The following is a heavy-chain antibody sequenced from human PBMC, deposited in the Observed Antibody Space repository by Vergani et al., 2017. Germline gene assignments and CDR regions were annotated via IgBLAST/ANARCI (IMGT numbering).Heavy chain of an antibody. Sequence: QITLKESGPTLVKPTQTLTLTCTFSGFSLSTSGVGVGWIRQPPGKALEWLALIYWDADKRYSPSLKSRLTITKDTAKNQVVLTMTNMDPVDTATYYCAHSRRHGSGGSCFQKYFDYWGQGSLVTDSS. CDR1: GFSLSTSGVG. CDR2: IYWDADK. CDR3: AHSRRHGSGGSCFQKYFDY. D-gene: IGHD2-15*01. J-gene: IGHJ4*02. V-gene: IGHV2-5*02.